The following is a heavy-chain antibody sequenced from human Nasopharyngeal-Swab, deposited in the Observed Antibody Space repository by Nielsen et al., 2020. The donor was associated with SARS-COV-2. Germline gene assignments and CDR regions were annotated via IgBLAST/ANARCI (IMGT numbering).Heavy chain of an antibody. CDR1: GFTFSGSA. Sequence: GESLKISCAASGFTFSGSAIHWVRQASGKGLEWVGRIRSKGNTYATAYAASVKGRFIIFRDDPTNTAYLQMNSLKTEDTAMYYCTRCGGGCYSGRDYWGQGTLVTVSS. D-gene: IGHD2-15*01. V-gene: IGHV3-73*01. CDR3: TRCGGGCYSGRDY. CDR2: IRSKGNTYAT. J-gene: IGHJ4*02.